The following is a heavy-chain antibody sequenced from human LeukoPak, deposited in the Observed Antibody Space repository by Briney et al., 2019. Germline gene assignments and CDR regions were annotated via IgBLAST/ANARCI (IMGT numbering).Heavy chain of an antibody. CDR2: IYHSGST. CDR1: GGSISSSNW. CDR3: ARFGKVWGSGSYYNQPLDY. J-gene: IGHJ4*02. V-gene: IGHV4-4*02. D-gene: IGHD3-10*01. Sequence: SGTLSLTCAVSGGSISSSNWWSWVRQPPGKGLEWIGEIYHSGSTNYNPSLKSRVTISVDKSKNQFSLKLSSVTAADTAVYYCARFGKVWGSGSYYNQPLDYWGQGTLVTVSS.